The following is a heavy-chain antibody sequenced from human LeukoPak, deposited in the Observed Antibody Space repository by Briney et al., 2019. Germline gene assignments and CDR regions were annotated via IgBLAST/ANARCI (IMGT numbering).Heavy chain of an antibody. J-gene: IGHJ6*03. D-gene: IGHD3-10*01. CDR2: ISWDGGST. CDR1: GFTFDDYA. V-gene: IGHV3-43D*03. Sequence: PGGSLRLSCAASGFTFDDYAMHWVRQAPGKGLEWVSLISWDGGSTYYADSVKGRFTISRDNSKNSLYLQMNSLRAEDTALYYCAKVGRGAYYYYYMDVWGKGTTVTVSS. CDR3: AKVGRGAYYYYYMDV.